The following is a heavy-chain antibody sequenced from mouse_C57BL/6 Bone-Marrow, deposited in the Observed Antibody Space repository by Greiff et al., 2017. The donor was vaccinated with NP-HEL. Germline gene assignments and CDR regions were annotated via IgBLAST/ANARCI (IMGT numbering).Heavy chain of an antibody. Sequence: QVQLQQSGAELVRPGASVTLSCKASGYTFTDYEMHWVKQTPVHGLEWIGAIDPETGGTAYNQKFKGKAILTADKSSSTAYMELRSLTSEDSAVYYCTRMGYWVFDYWGQGTTPTVSS. J-gene: IGHJ2*01. V-gene: IGHV1-15*01. D-gene: IGHD4-1*01. CDR2: IDPETGGT. CDR1: GYTFTDYE. CDR3: TRMGYWVFDY.